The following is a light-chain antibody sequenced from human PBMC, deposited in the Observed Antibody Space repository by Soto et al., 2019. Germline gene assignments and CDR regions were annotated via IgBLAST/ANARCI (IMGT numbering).Light chain of an antibody. J-gene: IGKJ1*01. CDR3: HQRQSWPRT. V-gene: IGKV3-11*01. CDR1: ETIRGL. Sequence: EIVLTQSPGTLSLSPGERATLSCRASETIRGLLAWYQQRPGQPPRLLIYDTSNRAAGIPARFSASGSGTDFTLTISDVQPEDFALYYCHQRQSWPRTFGQGTKVDIK. CDR2: DTS.